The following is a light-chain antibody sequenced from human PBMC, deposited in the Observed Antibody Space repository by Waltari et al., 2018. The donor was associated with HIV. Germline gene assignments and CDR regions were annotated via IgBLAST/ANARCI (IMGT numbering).Light chain of an antibody. CDR3: CSYAVSSTSVI. V-gene: IGLV2-23*01. CDR1: GSDVGSYNL. J-gene: IGLJ2*01. Sequence: QSALTQPASVSGSPGQSITISCTGTGSDVGSYNLVSWYQQYPGKAPKLIIYEGSKRPSVISTRFSGAQSGSTAALTISGLQAEDEADYYCCSYAVSSTSVIFGGGTKLTVL. CDR2: EGS.